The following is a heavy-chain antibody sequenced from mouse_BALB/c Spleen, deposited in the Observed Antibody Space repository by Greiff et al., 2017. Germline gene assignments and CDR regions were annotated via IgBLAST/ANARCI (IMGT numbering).Heavy chain of an antibody. J-gene: IGHJ2*01. CDR3: NRCYGSRSFDY. CDR2: IDPENGDT. V-gene: IGHV14-4*02. CDR1: GFNIKDYY. D-gene: IGHD1-1*01. Sequence: EVKLQESGAELVRSGASVKLSCTASGFNIKDYYMHWVKQRPEQGLEWIGWIDPENGDTEYAPKFQGKATMTADTSSNTAYMQLSSLTSVDTAVYYCNRCYGSRSFDYWGQGTTLTVSS.